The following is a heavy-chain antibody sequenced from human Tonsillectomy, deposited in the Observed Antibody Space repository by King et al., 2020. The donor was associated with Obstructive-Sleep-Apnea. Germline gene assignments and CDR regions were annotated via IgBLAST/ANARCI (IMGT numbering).Heavy chain of an antibody. CDR1: GYTFTSYG. V-gene: IGHV1-18*04. D-gene: IGHD1-26*01. CDR2: ISAYNGNT. J-gene: IGHJ6*02. Sequence: QLVQSGGEVKKPGASVKVSCKASGYTFTSYGITWVRQAPGQGLEWMGWISAYNGNTNYAQKLQGRVTMTTDTFTSTAYMELRSLRSDDTAVYYCARLMGALYYYSGMDVWGQGPAVTVSS. CDR3: ARLMGALYYYSGMDV.